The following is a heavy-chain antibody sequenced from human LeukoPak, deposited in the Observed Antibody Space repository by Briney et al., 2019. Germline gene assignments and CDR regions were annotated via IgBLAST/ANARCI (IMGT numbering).Heavy chain of an antibody. J-gene: IGHJ4*02. CDR2: IYYSGST. Sequence: SETLSLTCTVSGGSISSYYSSWIRQPPGKGLEWSGYIYYSGSTNYNPSLKSRVTISVDTSKNQFSLKLSSVTAADTAVYYCARDKSQYSGSYSYFDYWGQGTLVTVSS. CDR3: ARDKSQYSGSYSYFDY. V-gene: IGHV4-59*01. CDR1: GGSISSYY. D-gene: IGHD1-26*01.